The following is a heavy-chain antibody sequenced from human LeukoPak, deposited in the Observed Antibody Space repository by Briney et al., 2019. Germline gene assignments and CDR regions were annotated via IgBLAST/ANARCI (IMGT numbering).Heavy chain of an antibody. D-gene: IGHD6-6*01. CDR2: ISGSGGST. Sequence: GRSVRLSCVLSELTFSDAWMSWVRQAPGKGLEWVSAISGSGGSTYYADSVKGRFTISRDNSKNTLYLQMNSLRAEDTAVYYCAKDGMRGRPAFDIWGQGTMVTVSS. CDR1: ELTFSDAW. CDR3: AKDGMRGRPAFDI. J-gene: IGHJ3*02. V-gene: IGHV3-23*01.